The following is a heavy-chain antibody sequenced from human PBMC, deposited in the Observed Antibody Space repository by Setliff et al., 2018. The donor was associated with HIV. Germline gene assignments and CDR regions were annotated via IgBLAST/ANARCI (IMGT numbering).Heavy chain of an antibody. CDR1: GYTFTSYD. CDR2: LNPKSGDT. CDR3: ATPMFPNYHDNSVLID. J-gene: IGHJ1*01. D-gene: IGHD3-22*01. Sequence: ASVKVSCKTSGYTFTSYDVHWVRQATGQGLEWMGYLNPKSGDTGFAQRFQDRLTITADTSVSTAYLELGSLRSDDTAVYYCATPMFPNYHDNSVLIDWGQGTPVTVSS. V-gene: IGHV1-8*03.